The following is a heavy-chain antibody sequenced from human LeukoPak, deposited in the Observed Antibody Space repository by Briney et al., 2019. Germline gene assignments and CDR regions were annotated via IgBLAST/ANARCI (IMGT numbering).Heavy chain of an antibody. V-gene: IGHV1-2*06. D-gene: IGHD3-16*01. CDR3: ARVGGSGAYYAFDY. J-gene: IGHJ4*02. CDR2: INPNSGDT. CDR1: GYTFTAYY. Sequence: ASVKVSCKASGYTFTAYYIHWVRQAPGQGLEWMGRINPNSGDTDYAQKFQGRIIMSRDTSISTLYMDLSRLRSDDTAVYYCARVGGSGAYYAFDYWGRGSLVTVSS.